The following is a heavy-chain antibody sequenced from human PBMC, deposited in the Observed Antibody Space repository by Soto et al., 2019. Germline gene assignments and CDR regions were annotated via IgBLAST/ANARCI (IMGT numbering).Heavy chain of an antibody. J-gene: IGHJ4*02. CDR1: GYTFTIYG. Sequence: QVQLVQSGAEVKKPGASVKVSCKASGYTFTIYGMSWVRQAPGQGLDWMGWISTYNGNTKYAERLQGRVTMTTDTTTSTAYMELRSLRSDDTAMYYCARGPTDYYDNSGNYFLDYWGQGTLVTVSS. D-gene: IGHD3-22*01. CDR3: ARGPTDYYDNSGNYFLDY. CDR2: ISTYNGNT. V-gene: IGHV1-18*01.